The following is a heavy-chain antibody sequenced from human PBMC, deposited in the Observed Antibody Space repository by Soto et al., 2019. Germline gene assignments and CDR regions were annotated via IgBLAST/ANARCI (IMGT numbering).Heavy chain of an antibody. V-gene: IGHV3-30*18. CDR3: AKDGAYGPFDY. D-gene: IGHD4-17*01. Sequence: GSLRLSCAASGFTFSSYGMHWVRQAPGKGLEWVAVISYDGSNKYYADSVKGRFTISRDNSKNTLYLQMNSLRAEDTAVYYCAKDGAYGPFDYWGQGTLVTVSS. CDR1: GFTFSSYG. J-gene: IGHJ4*02. CDR2: ISYDGSNK.